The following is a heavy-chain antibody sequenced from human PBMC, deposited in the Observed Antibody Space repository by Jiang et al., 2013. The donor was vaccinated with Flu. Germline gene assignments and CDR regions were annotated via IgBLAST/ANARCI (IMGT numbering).Heavy chain of an antibody. CDR3: ARLEATIISYFDY. V-gene: IGHV4-39*01. CDR2: IYYSGST. CDR1: GGSISSSSYY. J-gene: IGHJ4*02. Sequence: SGSGLVKPSETLSLTCTVSGGSISSSSYYWGWIRQPPGKGLEWIGSIYYSGSTYYNPSLKSRVTISVDTSKNQFSLKLSSVTAADTAVYYCARLEATIISYFDYWGQGTLVTVSS. D-gene: IGHD5-12*01.